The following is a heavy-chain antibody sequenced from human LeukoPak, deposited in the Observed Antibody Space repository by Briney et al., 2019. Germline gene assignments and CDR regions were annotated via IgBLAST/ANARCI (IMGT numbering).Heavy chain of an antibody. CDR1: GFTFSSYS. CDR3: AKELAVAGNGMDV. D-gene: IGHD6-19*01. Sequence: GGSLRLSCAASGFTFSSYSMNWVRQAPGKGLEWVSSISSSSSYIYYADSVKGRFTISRDNSKNTLYLQMNSLRAEDTAVYYCAKELAVAGNGMDVWGQGTTVTVSS. V-gene: IGHV3-21*01. J-gene: IGHJ6*02. CDR2: ISSSSSYI.